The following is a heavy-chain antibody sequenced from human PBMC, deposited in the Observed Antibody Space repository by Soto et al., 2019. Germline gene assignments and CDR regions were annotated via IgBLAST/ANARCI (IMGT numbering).Heavy chain of an antibody. CDR3: ANGDSYGYEPVDY. CDR1: GFTFSSYG. D-gene: IGHD5-18*01. Sequence: QVQLVESGRGGVQPGRTLRLSCAASGFTFSSYGMHWVRQAPGKGLEWVAVISYDGSNKYYADSVKGRFTISRDNSKNTLYLQMNSLRAEDTAVYYCANGDSYGYEPVDYWGQGTLVTVSS. J-gene: IGHJ4*02. CDR2: ISYDGSNK. V-gene: IGHV3-30*18.